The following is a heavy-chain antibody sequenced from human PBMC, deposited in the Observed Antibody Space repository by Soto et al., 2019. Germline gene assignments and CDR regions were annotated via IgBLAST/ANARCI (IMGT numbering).Heavy chain of an antibody. D-gene: IGHD4-4*01. CDR3: ASGEDYSNYSENYYYYYGMDV. CDR1: GGSISSGGYY. V-gene: IGHV4-31*03. J-gene: IGHJ6*02. CDR2: IYYSGST. Sequence: QVQLQESGPGLVKPSQTLSLTCTVSGGSISSGGYYWSWIRQHPGKGLEWIGYIYYSGSTYYNPSLKSRVTISVDTSKNQFSLKLSSVTAADTAVYYCASGEDYSNYSENYYYYYGMDVWGQGTTVTVSS.